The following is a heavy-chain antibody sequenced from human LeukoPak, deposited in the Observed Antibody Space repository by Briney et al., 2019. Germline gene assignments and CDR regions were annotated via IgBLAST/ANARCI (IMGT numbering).Heavy chain of an antibody. CDR3: AKDITDWGSGSYYDY. J-gene: IGHJ4*02. CDR1: GFTFDDYA. Sequence: GRSLRLSCAASGFTFDDYAMHWVRQAPGKGLEWVSGISWNSGSIGYADSVKGRFTISRDNAKNSLYLQMNSLRAEDTALYYCAKDITDWGSGSYYDYWGQGTLVTVSS. V-gene: IGHV3-9*01. CDR2: ISWNSGSI. D-gene: IGHD3-10*01.